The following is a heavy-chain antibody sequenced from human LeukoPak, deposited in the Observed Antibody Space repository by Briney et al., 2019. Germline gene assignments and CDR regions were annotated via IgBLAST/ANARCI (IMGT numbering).Heavy chain of an antibody. CDR3: ASGYPNHDRALLWFGEGLYRDYYYMDV. Sequence: SVKVSCEASGGTFSSYAISWVRQAPGQGLEWMGGIIPIFGTANYAQKFQGRVTITADESTSTAYMELSSLRSEDTAVYYCASGYPNHDRALLWFGEGLYRDYYYMDVWGKGTTVTISS. J-gene: IGHJ6*03. CDR2: IIPIFGTA. V-gene: IGHV1-69*13. D-gene: IGHD3-10*01. CDR1: GGTFSSYA.